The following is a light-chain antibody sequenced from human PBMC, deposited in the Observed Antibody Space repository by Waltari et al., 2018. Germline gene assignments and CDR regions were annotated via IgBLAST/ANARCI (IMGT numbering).Light chain of an antibody. Sequence: SYLTQDTAVSVALGQTVRKTRQGDSLRTYYAYWYQQKPGQAPVLVIYGKNNRPSGIPDRLSASNSGNTTSLTIAGAQAEDEADYYCNSRDSSGSPYVFGSGTKVTVL. CDR3: NSRDSSGSPYV. CDR2: GKN. J-gene: IGLJ1*01. CDR1: SLRTYY. V-gene: IGLV3-19*01.